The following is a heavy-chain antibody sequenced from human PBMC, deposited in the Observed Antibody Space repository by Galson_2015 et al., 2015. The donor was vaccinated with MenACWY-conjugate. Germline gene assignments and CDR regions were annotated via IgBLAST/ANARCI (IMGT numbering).Heavy chain of an antibody. D-gene: IGHD2-2*01. CDR1: GYPFTAYF. CDR3: TRDRHPPSAPFDY. CDR2: IDPKSGGA. Sequence: SVKVSCKASGYPFTAYFIHWVRQAPGQGLQWMGWIDPKSGGANYAQNFHVRVTRTRDTYISTAYMDLSSLRSDDTAVYYCTRDRHPPSAPFDYWGQGTLVTVSS. V-gene: IGHV1-2*02. J-gene: IGHJ4*02.